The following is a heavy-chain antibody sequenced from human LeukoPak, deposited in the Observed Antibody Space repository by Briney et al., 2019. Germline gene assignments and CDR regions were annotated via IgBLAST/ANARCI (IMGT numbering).Heavy chain of an antibody. CDR2: IKQDESEK. CDR1: GFTFSSYW. CDR3: ARAIPKMVRGVIQVGWFDY. J-gene: IGHJ4*02. Sequence: GGSLRLSCAASGFTFSSYWMSWVRQAPGKGLEWVANIKQDESEKYYVDSVKGRFTISRDNAKNSLYLQMNSLRAEDTAVYYCARAIPKMVRGVIQVGWFDYWGQGTLVTVSS. D-gene: IGHD3-10*01. V-gene: IGHV3-7*01.